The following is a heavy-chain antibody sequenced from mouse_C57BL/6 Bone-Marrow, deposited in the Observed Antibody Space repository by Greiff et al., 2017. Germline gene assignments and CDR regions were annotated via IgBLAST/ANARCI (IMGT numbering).Heavy chain of an antibody. CDR3: ARHGPCITTVVAPYWYFDV. D-gene: IGHD1-1*01. J-gene: IGHJ1*03. CDR2: ISNGGGST. CDR1: GFTFSDYY. V-gene: IGHV5-12*01. Sequence: EVQVVESGGGLVQPGGSLKLSCAASGFTFSDYYMYWVRQTPEKRLEWVAYISNGGGSTYYPDTVKGRFTISRDNAKNTLYLQMSRLKSEDTAMYYCARHGPCITTVVAPYWYFDVWGTGTTVTVSS.